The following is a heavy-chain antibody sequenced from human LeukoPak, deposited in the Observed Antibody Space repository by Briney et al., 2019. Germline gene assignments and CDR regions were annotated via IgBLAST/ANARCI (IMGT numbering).Heavy chain of an antibody. D-gene: IGHD3-10*01. CDR3: ARERTMVRGMSWFDP. Sequence: PSETLSLTCTVSGASINSYYWTWIRQPPGKGLEWIGHIYYSGSTNDNPSLKSRVSISLDTSRSQFSLKLTSVTAADTAVYYCARERTMVRGMSWFDPWGQGTRVTVSS. CDR1: GASINSYY. V-gene: IGHV4-59*12. J-gene: IGHJ5*02. CDR2: IYYSGST.